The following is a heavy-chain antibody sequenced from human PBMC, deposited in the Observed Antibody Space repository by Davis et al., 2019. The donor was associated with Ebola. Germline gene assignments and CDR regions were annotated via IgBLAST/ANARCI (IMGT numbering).Heavy chain of an antibody. CDR2: IYSGGST. CDR1: GFTVSSNY. CDR3: ARARGSGASWGGMDV. Sequence: PGGSLRLSCAASGFTVSSNYMSWVRQAPGKGLEWVSVIYSGGSTYYADSVKGRFTISRDNSKNTLYLQMNSLRAEDTAVYYCARARGSGASWGGMDVWGQGTTVTVSS. D-gene: IGHD2-15*01. J-gene: IGHJ6*02. V-gene: IGHV3-53*01.